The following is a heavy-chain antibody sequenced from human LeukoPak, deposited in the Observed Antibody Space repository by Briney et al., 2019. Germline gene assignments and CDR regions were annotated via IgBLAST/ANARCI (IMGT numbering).Heavy chain of an antibody. CDR2: INPNSGGT. Sequence: ASVKVSYKASGYTFTGYYMHWVRQAPGQGLEWMGWINPNSGGTNYAQKFQGRVTMTRDTSISTAYMELSRLRSDDTAVYYCAREGRLGELSPFDYWGQGTLVTVSS. D-gene: IGHD3-16*02. J-gene: IGHJ4*02. V-gene: IGHV1-2*02. CDR1: GYTFTGYY. CDR3: AREGRLGELSPFDY.